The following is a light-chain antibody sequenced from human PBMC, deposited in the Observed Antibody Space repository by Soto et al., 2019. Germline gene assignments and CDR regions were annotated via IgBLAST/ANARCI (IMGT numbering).Light chain of an antibody. CDR2: GAS. V-gene: IGKV3-20*01. CDR1: QSVSSSY. CDR3: QQYVHWPPGT. J-gene: IGKJ1*01. Sequence: EIVLTQSPGTLSLSPGERATLSCRSSQSVSSSYLARYQQKPGQAPRLLIYGASSRATGIPDRFSGSGSGTEFTLTISSLQSEDFAVYYCQQYVHWPPGTFGQGTKVDIK.